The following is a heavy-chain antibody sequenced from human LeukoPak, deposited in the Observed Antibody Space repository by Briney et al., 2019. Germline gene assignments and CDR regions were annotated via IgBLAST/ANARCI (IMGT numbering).Heavy chain of an antibody. Sequence: GGSLRLSCAASGFTFSSHVMSWVRQTPGKELEWVSAIDGGGHTTYYADSVRGRFIISRDNSKKTLYLQMNSLRAKDTATYFCARESVRSGSLKWFDPWGQGTLVTVSS. V-gene: IGHV3-23*01. CDR1: GFTFSSHV. D-gene: IGHD3-3*01. CDR2: IDGGGHTT. J-gene: IGHJ5*02. CDR3: ARESVRSGSLKWFDP.